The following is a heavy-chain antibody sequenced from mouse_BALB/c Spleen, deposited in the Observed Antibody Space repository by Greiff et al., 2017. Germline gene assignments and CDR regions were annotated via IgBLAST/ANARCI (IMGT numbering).Heavy chain of an antibody. CDR2: ILPGSGST. D-gene: IGHD1-1*01. V-gene: IGHV1-9*01. CDR3: AREGIYYYGSSPFAY. Sequence: QVQLQQSGAELMKPGASVKISCKATGYTFSSYWIEWVKQRPGHGLEWIGEILPGSGSTNYNEKFKGKATFTADTSSNTAYMQLSSLTSEDSAVYYCAREGIYYYGSSPFAYWGQGTLVTVSA. CDR1: GYTFSSYW. J-gene: IGHJ3*01.